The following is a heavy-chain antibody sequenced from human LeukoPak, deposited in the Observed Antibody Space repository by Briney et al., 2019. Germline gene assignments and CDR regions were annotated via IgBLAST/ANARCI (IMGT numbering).Heavy chain of an antibody. D-gene: IGHD6-19*01. CDR1: GFTFSEYY. CDR2: ISSPADIV. V-gene: IGHV3-11*01. J-gene: IGHJ4*02. CDR3: AREPVAGTFDY. Sequence: GGSLRLSCAASGFTFSEYYMSWIRQAPGKGLEWVSDISSPADIVSYADFVLGRFTISRDNGDNSSYLQLNNLRAEDTAVYYCAREPVAGTFDYWSQGTLVTVSS.